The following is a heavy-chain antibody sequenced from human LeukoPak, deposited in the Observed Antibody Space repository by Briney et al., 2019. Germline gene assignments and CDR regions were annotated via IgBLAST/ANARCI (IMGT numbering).Heavy chain of an antibody. Sequence: GASVKVSCKASGYTFTSYYMHWVRQAPGQGLEWMGIINPSGGSTSYAQKFRGRVTMTRDTSTSTVYMELSSLRSEDTAVYYCASSITMVRGVFDYWGQGTLVTVSS. J-gene: IGHJ4*02. CDR1: GYTFTSYY. D-gene: IGHD3-10*01. CDR2: INPSGGST. CDR3: ASSITMVRGVFDY. V-gene: IGHV1-46*01.